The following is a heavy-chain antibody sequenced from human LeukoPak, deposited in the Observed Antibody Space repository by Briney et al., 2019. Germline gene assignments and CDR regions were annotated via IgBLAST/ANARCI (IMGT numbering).Heavy chain of an antibody. V-gene: IGHV4-39*01. Sequence: SETLSLTCTVSGDSVSRINYYWGWIRQPPGKGLEWIGIFYYSGTTYYNPSLKSRVTMYADTSKNQFSLKITSVTAADTAVYYCARPSQEYYYDSSGQDAFDIWGRGTMVTVSS. CDR2: FYYSGTT. D-gene: IGHD3-22*01. CDR1: GDSVSRINYY. CDR3: ARPSQEYYYDSSGQDAFDI. J-gene: IGHJ3*02.